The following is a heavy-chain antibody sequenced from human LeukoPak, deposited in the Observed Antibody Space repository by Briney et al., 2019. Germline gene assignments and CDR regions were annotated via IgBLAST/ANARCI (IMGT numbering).Heavy chain of an antibody. CDR1: GFTFTNAW. CDR3: QGGRF. J-gene: IGHJ4*02. V-gene: IGHV3-15*01. D-gene: IGHD1-26*01. Sequence: GGSLRLSCAASGFTFTNAWISWVRQAPGKGLEWVGRIKSKTDGGTTDYAAPVKGRFSISRDDSKNTLYLQMNSLKSEDTAVSYCQGGRFWGQGTLVTVSS. CDR2: IKSKTDGGTT.